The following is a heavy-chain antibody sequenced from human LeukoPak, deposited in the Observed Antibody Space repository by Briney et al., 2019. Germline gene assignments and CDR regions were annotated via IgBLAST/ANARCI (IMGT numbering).Heavy chain of an antibody. CDR2: ISSSSSYI. D-gene: IGHD5-18*01. V-gene: IGHV3-21*01. Sequence: GGSLRLSCAASGFTFSSYSMNWVRQAPGKGLEWVSSISSSSSYIYYADSVKGRFTISRDNAKNSLYLQMNSLRAEDTAAYYCARDTGYSYGMDYWGQGTLVTVSS. J-gene: IGHJ4*02. CDR1: GFTFSSYS. CDR3: ARDTGYSYGMDY.